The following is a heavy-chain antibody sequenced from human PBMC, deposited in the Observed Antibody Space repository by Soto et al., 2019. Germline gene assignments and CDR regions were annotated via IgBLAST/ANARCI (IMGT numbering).Heavy chain of an antibody. CDR1: GYRFIDYG. D-gene: IGHD2-15*01. V-gene: IGHV1-18*01. CDR2: ISTSNGNT. CDR3: AREFCGGGFCYGPDF. J-gene: IGHJ4*02. Sequence: QVQLVQSGAEVKKPGASVKVSCKASGYRFIDYGISWVRQAPGQGLEWMGWISTSNGNTNYAQTVQGRVTMTTDTSTSTVYMDLRSLRSDDTAVYFCAREFCGGGFCYGPDFWGQGTLVTVSS.